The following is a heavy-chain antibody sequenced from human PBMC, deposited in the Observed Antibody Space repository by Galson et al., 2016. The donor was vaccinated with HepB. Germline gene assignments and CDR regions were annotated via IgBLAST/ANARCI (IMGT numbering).Heavy chain of an antibody. CDR3: ARDNKWLLSYYFYYSMDV. D-gene: IGHD3-22*01. CDR2: IKQDGGEN. CDR1: GFSFSNYW. V-gene: IGHV3-7*01. Sequence: LRLSCAASGFSFSNYWMSWVRQSPGKGLEWVANIKQDGGENYYVDSVKGRFTISRDNAKNSLYLQMNSLRAEDTAVYYCARDNKWLLSYYFYYSMDVWGQGTTVTVSS. J-gene: IGHJ6*02.